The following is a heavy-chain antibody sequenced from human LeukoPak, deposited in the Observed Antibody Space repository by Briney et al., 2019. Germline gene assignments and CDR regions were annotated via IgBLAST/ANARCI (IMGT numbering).Heavy chain of an antibody. J-gene: IGHJ3*02. D-gene: IGHD2-8*02. Sequence: GGSLRLSCTASGFSLGTNAMHWVRQAPGKGLEWVSSISGGSTFIYYADSVRGRFTISRDNAKNSLYLQMNSLRGEDTAMYYCARDDVTTNGGVIADSRLFDIWGQGTMVTVSS. CDR3: ARDDVTTNGGVIADSRLFDI. CDR1: GFSLGTNA. CDR2: ISGGSTFI. V-gene: IGHV3-21*01.